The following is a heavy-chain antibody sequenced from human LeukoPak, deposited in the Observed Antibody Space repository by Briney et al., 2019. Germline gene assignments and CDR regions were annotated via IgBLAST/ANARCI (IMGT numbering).Heavy chain of an antibody. CDR3: ARPYYYDSRIDP. V-gene: IGHV4-30-4*01. D-gene: IGHD3-22*01. J-gene: IGHJ5*02. Sequence: SETLSLTCTVSGDSSSSGDYYWSWIRQPPGKGLEWIGYMYYSGSTYYNPPLKGRVTISVDTSKNQFSLKLSSVTAADTAVYYCARPYYYDSRIDPWGQGILVTVSS. CDR1: GDSSSSGDYY. CDR2: MYYSGST.